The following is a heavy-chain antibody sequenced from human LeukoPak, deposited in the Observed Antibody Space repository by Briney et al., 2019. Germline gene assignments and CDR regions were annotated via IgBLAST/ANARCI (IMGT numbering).Heavy chain of an antibody. CDR2: IRYDGSNK. CDR1: GFTFSRYG. Sequence: GGSLRLSCAASGFTFSRYGMHWVRQAPGKGLEWVAFIRYDGSNKYYADSVKGRFTISRDNSKNTLYLQMNSLRAEDTAVYYCAKGGNYYYYYGMDVWGQGTTVTVSS. V-gene: IGHV3-30*02. D-gene: IGHD1-26*01. CDR3: AKGGNYYYYYGMDV. J-gene: IGHJ6*02.